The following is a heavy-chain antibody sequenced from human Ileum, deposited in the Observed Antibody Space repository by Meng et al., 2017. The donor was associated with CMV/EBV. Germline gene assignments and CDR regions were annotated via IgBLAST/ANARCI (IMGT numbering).Heavy chain of an antibody. D-gene: IGHD3-10*02. Sequence: QVESHGSRPGLVKPLNTRALDCTVSDGFAKKFHWRWIAQSAGNGLLCIGRISTGGIDNYSPSLKNPVTISVVTCKMHCFLNLSSVTASDTAEYNGSRSCQLCIEVDYCGLGTLVTVSS. CDR2: ISTGGID. CDR3: SRSCQLCIEVDY. V-gene: IGHV4-4*07. CDR1: DGFAKKFH. J-gene: IGHJ4*02.